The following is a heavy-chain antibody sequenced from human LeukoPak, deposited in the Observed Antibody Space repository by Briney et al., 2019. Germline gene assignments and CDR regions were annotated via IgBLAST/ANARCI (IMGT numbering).Heavy chain of an antibody. J-gene: IGHJ4*02. CDR2: INPNSGGT. CDR3: ARRYVGGFDY. D-gene: IGHD3-10*01. V-gene: IGHV1-2*02. Sequence: ASVKVSCKASGYTFTGYYLHWVRQAPGQGLEWMGWINPNSGGTRYAQKFQGRVTMTRDTSIITAYMELSRLRSDDTAVYYCARRYVGGFDYWGQGTLVTVSS. CDR1: GYTFTGYY.